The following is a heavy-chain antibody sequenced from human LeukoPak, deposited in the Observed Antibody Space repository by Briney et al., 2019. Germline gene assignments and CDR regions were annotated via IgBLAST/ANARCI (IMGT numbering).Heavy chain of an antibody. CDR1: GFTFRSYW. CDR2: INGDGSGT. Sequence: PGGSLRLSCAASGFTFRSYWMHWVRQAPGKGLVWASRINGDGSGTSYADSVKGRFTISRDNGKKELYLQMNSLGAEDTAVYYCAVKGGYNDWDAPLDYWGQGTLVTVSS. D-gene: IGHD5-12*01. CDR3: AVKGGYNDWDAPLDY. J-gene: IGHJ4*02. V-gene: IGHV3-74*01.